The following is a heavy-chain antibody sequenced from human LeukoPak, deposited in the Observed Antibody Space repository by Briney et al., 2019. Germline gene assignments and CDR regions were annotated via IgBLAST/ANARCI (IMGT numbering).Heavy chain of an antibody. CDR2: INPSDGGT. D-gene: IGHD4-17*01. CDR3: ARDTRTMTAVSRGQHYYYGLDV. V-gene: IGHV1-46*01. J-gene: IGHJ6*02. Sequence: ASVKVSCKASGYTFTNYYLHSVRQPPGHGLEWMAIINPSDGGTYYEQKLQGRVTATRDTSTSTVYMELSSLRSEDTAVYYCARDTRTMTAVSRGQHYYYGLDVWGQGTTVTVSS. CDR1: GYTFTNYY.